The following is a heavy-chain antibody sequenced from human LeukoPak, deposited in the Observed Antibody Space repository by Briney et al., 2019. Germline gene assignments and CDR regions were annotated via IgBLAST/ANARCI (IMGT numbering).Heavy chain of an antibody. J-gene: IGHJ4*02. D-gene: IGHD3-10*01. CDR1: GGSISSGSYD. CDR2: LYTSGSM. CDR3: TKGRGI. V-gene: IGHV4-61*09. Sequence: SETLSLTCTVSGGSISSGSYDWYWIRQPAGKGLEWIGHLYTSGSMSYNPSHKSRVTISVDTSKNQFSLKLTSVTAADTAVYYCTKGRGIWAQGTLVTVSS.